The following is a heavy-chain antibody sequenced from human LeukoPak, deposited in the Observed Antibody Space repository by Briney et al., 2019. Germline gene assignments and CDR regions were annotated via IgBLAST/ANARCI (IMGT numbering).Heavy chain of an antibody. D-gene: IGHD6-19*01. J-gene: IGHJ6*02. Sequence: GGSLRLSCAASGFTFSSYAMSWVHQAPGKGLEWVSAISGSGGSTYYADSVKGRFTISRDNSKNTLYLQMNRLRAEDTAVYYCAKSGNSSGRYWGVPPLNYYYYYGMDVWGQGTTVTVSS. CDR3: AKSGNSSGRYWGVPPLNYYYYYGMDV. CDR2: ISGSGGST. CDR1: GFTFSSYA. V-gene: IGHV3-23*01.